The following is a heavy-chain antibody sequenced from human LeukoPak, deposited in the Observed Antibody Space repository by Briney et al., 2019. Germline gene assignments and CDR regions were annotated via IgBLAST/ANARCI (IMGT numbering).Heavy chain of an antibody. V-gene: IGHV3-48*04. CDR1: GFTCSDYS. D-gene: IGHD3-10*02. J-gene: IGHJ6*04. CDR3: AELGITMIGGV. Sequence: GGSLRLSCAASGFTCSDYSMNWVRQAPGKGLEGVSYISSSGRNIYYADSVKGRFTISRDNAKTSLYLQMNSLRAEDTAVYYCAELGITMIGGVWGKGTTVTISS. CDR2: ISSSGRNI.